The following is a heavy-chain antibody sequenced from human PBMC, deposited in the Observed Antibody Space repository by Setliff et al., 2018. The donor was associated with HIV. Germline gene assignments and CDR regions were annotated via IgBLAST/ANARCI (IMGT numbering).Heavy chain of an antibody. V-gene: IGHV4-34*01. Sequence: SETLSLTCAVYGGSFNDYYWTWIRQPPGKGLEWIGEIDHSGNIKYHASLRSRVTISKDTSKNQISLKLRSVTAADTAVYYCARGLNYYGSGSYLPLGYWGQGTLVTVSS. J-gene: IGHJ4*02. CDR2: IDHSGNI. D-gene: IGHD3-10*01. CDR1: GGSFNDYY. CDR3: ARGLNYYGSGSYLPLGY.